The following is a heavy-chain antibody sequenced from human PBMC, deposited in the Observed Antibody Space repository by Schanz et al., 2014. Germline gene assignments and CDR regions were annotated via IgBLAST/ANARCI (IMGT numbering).Heavy chain of an antibody. Sequence: EVRLVESGGGLAQPGGSLRLSCAASGFTFSSYDMHWVRQVTGKGLEWVSSIGTPGDTYYPASVKGRFTISRENAKDSLYLQMNSLRAGDTAMYSCARGRYDTSGYYYYSMDLWGQGTTVTVSS. D-gene: IGHD3-22*01. V-gene: IGHV3-13*01. CDR3: ARGRYDTSGYYYYSMDL. CDR1: GFTFSSYD. J-gene: IGHJ6*02. CDR2: IGTPGDT.